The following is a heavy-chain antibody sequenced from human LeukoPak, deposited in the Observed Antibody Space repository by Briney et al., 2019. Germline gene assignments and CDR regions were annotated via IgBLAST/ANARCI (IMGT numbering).Heavy chain of an antibody. V-gene: IGHV3-7*01. D-gene: IGHD6-19*01. CDR1: GFSFNSYW. J-gene: IGHJ4*02. Sequence: GGSLRLSCAASGFSFNSYWMTWVRQAPGRGLEWVANINPAGSDTYYVDPVKGRFTISRDNAKNLVYLQMNSLGAEDTAVYSCGRFGYVAGVDLWGQGTLVTVSS. CDR3: GRFGYVAGVDL. CDR2: INPAGSDT.